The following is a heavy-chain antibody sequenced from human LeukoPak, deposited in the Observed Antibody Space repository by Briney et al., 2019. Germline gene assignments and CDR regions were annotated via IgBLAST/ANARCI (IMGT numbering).Heavy chain of an antibody. CDR1: GGSFSGYY. D-gene: IGHD2-15*01. V-gene: IGHV4-34*01. J-gene: IGHJ4*02. Sequence: PSETLSLTCAVYGGSFSGYYWSWIRQPPGKGLEWIGEINHSGSTNYNPSLKSRATISVDTSKNQFSLKLSSVTAADTAVNYCASSCSGGSCSTPTRLDYWGQGTLVTVSS. CDR3: ASSCSGGSCSTPTRLDY. CDR2: INHSGST.